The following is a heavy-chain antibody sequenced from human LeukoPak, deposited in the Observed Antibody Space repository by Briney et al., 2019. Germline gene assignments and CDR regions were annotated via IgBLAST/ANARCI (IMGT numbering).Heavy chain of an antibody. CDR2: VYSSGST. D-gene: IGHD2-15*01. CDR1: RGSINNYY. J-gene: IGHJ4*02. Sequence: SGTLSLTCTVSRGSINNYYWNWIRQPPGRGLEWVGFVYSSGSTTYNASLKSRVTISLAGSKNQFSLKLSSVTAADSAVYYCAREQPPLGWFDYWGRGALVTVSS. V-gene: IGHV4-59*01. CDR3: AREQPPLGWFDY.